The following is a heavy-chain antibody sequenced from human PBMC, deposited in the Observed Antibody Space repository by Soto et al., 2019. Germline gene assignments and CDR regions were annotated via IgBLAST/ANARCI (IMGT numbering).Heavy chain of an antibody. CDR2: INYSGNY. CDR1: GGSISSGHYD. CDR3: VSDHGLVITDASYYYHAMDV. J-gene: IGHJ6*02. D-gene: IGHD2-2*01. Sequence: SETLSLTCTVSGGSISSGHYDWGWQRPAPGQGLVWLVYINYSGNYNSTPSSRIRITISVDTSKNKFSLELRSVTAADTAVYYCVSDHGLVITDASYYYHAMDVWGQGTMVTVSS. V-gene: IGHV4-30-4*08.